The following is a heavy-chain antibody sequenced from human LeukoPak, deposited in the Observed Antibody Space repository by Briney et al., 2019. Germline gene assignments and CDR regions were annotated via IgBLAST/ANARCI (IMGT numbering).Heavy chain of an antibody. Sequence: ASVKVSCKASGYTFTSYAMNWVRQAPGQGLEWMGWINTNTGNPTYAQGFTGRFVFSLDTSVSTAYLQISSLKAEDTAVYYCARDCAVSRKCYFDYWGQGTLVTVSS. CDR3: ARDCAVSRKCYFDY. V-gene: IGHV7-4-1*02. J-gene: IGHJ4*02. D-gene: IGHD5/OR15-5a*01. CDR1: GYTFTSYA. CDR2: INTNTGNP.